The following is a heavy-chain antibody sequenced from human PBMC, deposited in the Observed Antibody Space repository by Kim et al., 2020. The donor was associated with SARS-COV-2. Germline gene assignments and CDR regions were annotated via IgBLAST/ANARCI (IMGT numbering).Heavy chain of an antibody. J-gene: IGHJ4*02. CDR2: IYYSGST. CDR1: GGSISSYY. Sequence: SETLSLTCTVSGGSISSYYWSWIRQPPGKGLEWIGYIYYSGSTNYNPSLKSRVTISVDTSKNQFSLKLSSVTAADTAVYYCARAHWRDGYNMFPAFDYWGQGTLVTVSS. CDR3: ARAHWRDGYNMFPAFDY. D-gene: IGHD5-12*01. V-gene: IGHV4-59*01.